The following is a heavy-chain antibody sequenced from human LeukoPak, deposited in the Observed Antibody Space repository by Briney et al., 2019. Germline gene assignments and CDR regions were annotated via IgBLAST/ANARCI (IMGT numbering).Heavy chain of an antibody. CDR2: ISGSGDST. CDR1: GFTFGSYS. V-gene: IGHV3-23*01. CDR3: TRNTVAAAGDD. Sequence: GGSLRLSCAGSGFTFGSYSMSWVRQAPGKGLEWVSVISGSGDSTFYTDFVKGRFTISRDDSKNTLYLQMSSLRAEDTALYYCTRNTVAAAGDDWGQGTLVTVSS. J-gene: IGHJ4*02. D-gene: IGHD6-13*01.